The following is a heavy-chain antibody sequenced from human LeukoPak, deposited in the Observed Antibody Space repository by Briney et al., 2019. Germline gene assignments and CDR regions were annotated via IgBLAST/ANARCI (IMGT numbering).Heavy chain of an antibody. J-gene: IGHJ1*01. CDR2: ISGSGGST. CDR1: GFTFSSYA. V-gene: IGHV3-23*01. D-gene: IGHD2-21*02. Sequence: GGSLRLSCAASGFTFSSYAMSWVRQAPGKGLEWVSAISGSGGSTYYADSVKGRFTISRDNSKNTLYLQMNSLRAEDTAVYYCAKDYRCPSGDCFLRYFQHWGQGTLVTVSS. CDR3: AKDYRCPSGDCFLRYFQH.